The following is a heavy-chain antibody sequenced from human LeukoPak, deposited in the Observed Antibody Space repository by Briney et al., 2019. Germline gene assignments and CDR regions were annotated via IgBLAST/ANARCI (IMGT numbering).Heavy chain of an antibody. CDR3: ARTKTWFGELSFFDY. D-gene: IGHD3-10*01. V-gene: IGHV4-34*01. Sequence: SETLSLTCAVYGGSFSGYYWSWIRQPPGKGLEWIGEINHSGSTNYNPSLKSRGTISVDTSKNQFSLKLSAVTAADTAVYYCARTKTWFGELSFFDYWGQGTLVTVSS. CDR2: INHSGST. J-gene: IGHJ4*02. CDR1: GGSFSGYY.